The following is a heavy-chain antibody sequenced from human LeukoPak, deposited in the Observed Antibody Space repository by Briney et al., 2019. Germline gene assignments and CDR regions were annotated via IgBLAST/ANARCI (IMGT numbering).Heavy chain of an antibody. J-gene: IGHJ4*02. CDR2: ISGSGGST. V-gene: IGHV3-23*01. CDR1: GFTFSSYA. Sequence: GGPLRLSCAASGFTFSSYAMSWVRQAPGKGLEWVSAISGSGGSTYYADSVRGRFTISRDNSKNTLYLQMDSLRAEDTAVYYCAKDGRGYSGYDLYYFDYWGQGTLVAVSS. CDR3: AKDGRGYSGYDLYYFDY. D-gene: IGHD5-12*01.